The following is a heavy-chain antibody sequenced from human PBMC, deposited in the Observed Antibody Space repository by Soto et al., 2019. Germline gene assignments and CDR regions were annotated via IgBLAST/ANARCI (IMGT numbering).Heavy chain of an antibody. CDR3: ARHPGDGYNSVPGYFDY. CDR2: SYYSGST. CDR1: GGSISSSSYY. Sequence: SETLSLTCTVSGGSISSSSYYWGWIRQPPGKGLEWIGSSYYSGSTYYNPSLKSRVTISVDTSKNQFSLKLSSVTAADTAVYYCARHPGDGYNSVPGYFDYWGQGTLVTASS. D-gene: IGHD5-12*01. J-gene: IGHJ4*02. V-gene: IGHV4-39*01.